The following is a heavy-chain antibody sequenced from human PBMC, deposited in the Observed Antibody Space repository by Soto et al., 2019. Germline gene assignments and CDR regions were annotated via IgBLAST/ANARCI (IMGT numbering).Heavy chain of an antibody. CDR1: GYTFTSYD. CDR3: ARDRTGTRGGDY. CDR2: MNPNSGNT. Sequence: QVQLVQSGAEVKKPGASVKVSCKASGYTFTSYDINWVRQATGQGLEWMGWMNPNSGNTGNEQKFQGRVTMTMNTSISTAYMELSRLRSEDTAVYYCARDRTGTRGGDYWGQGTLVTVSS. J-gene: IGHJ4*02. D-gene: IGHD1-1*01. V-gene: IGHV1-8*01.